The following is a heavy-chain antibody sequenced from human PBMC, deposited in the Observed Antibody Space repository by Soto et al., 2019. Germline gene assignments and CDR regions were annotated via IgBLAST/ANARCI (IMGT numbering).Heavy chain of an antibody. V-gene: IGHV3-30-3*01. CDR2: ISYDGSNK. CDR3: AIPGGIAVAGTNYFDY. CDR1: GFTFSSYA. D-gene: IGHD6-19*01. Sequence: GGSLRLSCAASGFTFSSYAMHWVRQAPGKGLEWVAVISYDGSNKYYADSVKGRFTISRDNSKNTLYLQMNSLRAEDTAVYYCAIPGGIAVAGTNYFDYWGQGTLVTVSS. J-gene: IGHJ4*02.